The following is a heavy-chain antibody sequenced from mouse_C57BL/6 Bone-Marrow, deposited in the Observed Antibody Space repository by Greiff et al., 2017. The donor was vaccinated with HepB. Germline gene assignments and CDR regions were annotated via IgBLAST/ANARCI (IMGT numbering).Heavy chain of an antibody. CDR1: GFTFSSYG. J-gene: IGHJ2*01. CDR2: ISSGGSYT. Sequence: EVMLVESGGDLVKPGGSLKLSCAASGFTFSSYGMSWVRQTPDKRLEWVATISSGGSYTYYPDSVKGRFTISRDNAKNTLYLQMSSLKSEDTAMYYCARHEGTFDYWGQGTTLTVSS. V-gene: IGHV5-6*01. D-gene: IGHD3-3*01. CDR3: ARHEGTFDY.